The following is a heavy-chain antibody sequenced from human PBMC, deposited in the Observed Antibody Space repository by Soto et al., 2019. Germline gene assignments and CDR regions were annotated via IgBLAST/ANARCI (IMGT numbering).Heavy chain of an antibody. J-gene: IGHJ3*02. CDR1: SGSISSSNW. D-gene: IGHD6-19*01. CDR2: IYHSGST. V-gene: IGHV4-4*02. Sequence: QVQLQESGPGLVKPSGTLSLTCAVSSGSISSSNWCSWVRQPPGKGLEWIGEIYHSGSTNYNPSLKSRVTRSVDKSTNQFSQHMSSVNAADTAVYYCAGGITVAGPSRDGFYIWGQGTMVTVSS. CDR3: AGGITVAGPSRDGFYI.